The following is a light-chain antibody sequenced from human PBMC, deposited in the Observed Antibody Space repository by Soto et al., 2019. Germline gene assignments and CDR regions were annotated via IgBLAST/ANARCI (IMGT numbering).Light chain of an antibody. J-gene: IGLJ1*01. Sequence: QSALTQPASVSGSPGQSITISCPGTSSDVGGYNYVSWYQQHPGKATKLMIYDVSNRPSGVSNRFSGSKSGNTASLTISGLQAEDEADYYCITYTSSSTLYVFGTGTKLTVL. CDR2: DVS. V-gene: IGLV2-14*01. CDR3: ITYTSSSTLYV. CDR1: SSDVGGYNY.